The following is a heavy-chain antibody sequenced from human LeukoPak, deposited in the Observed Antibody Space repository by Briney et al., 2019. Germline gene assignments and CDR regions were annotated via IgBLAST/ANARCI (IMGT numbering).Heavy chain of an antibody. J-gene: IGHJ3*02. CDR2: IYYSGST. CDR3: ARLSGGVDAFDI. V-gene: IGHV4-39*01. D-gene: IGHD2-8*02. Sequence: PSETLSLTCTVSGGSISSSSYYWGWIRQPPGKGLEWIGSIYYSGSTYYNPPLKSRVTISVDTSKNQFSLKLSSVTAADTAVYYCARLSGGVDAFDIWGQGTMVTVSS. CDR1: GGSISSSSYY.